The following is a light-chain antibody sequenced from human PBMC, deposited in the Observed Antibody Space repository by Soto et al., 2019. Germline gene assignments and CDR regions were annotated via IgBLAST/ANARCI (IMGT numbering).Light chain of an antibody. V-gene: IGKV1-5*01. CDR2: DAS. Sequence: DTPMTQSPSTLSASVGDRVTITCRASHSISSWLAWYQQKPGKAPKLLIYDASSLESGVPSRFSGSGSGTDFTLTISSLQPEDFATYYCQQANSFPITFGQGTRLEIK. CDR3: QQANSFPIT. J-gene: IGKJ5*01. CDR1: HSISSW.